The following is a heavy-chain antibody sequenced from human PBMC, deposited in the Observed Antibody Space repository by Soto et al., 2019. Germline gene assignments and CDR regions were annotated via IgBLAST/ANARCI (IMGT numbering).Heavy chain of an antibody. V-gene: IGHV3-23*01. CDR3: AKGHGPGTYGMDV. J-gene: IGHJ6*02. CDR2: VSGRDGNT. CDR1: GFTFSSYA. Sequence: EVQLLESGGGLIQPGGSLRLSCAASGFTFSSYAMTWVRQAPGKGLEWVSAVSGRDGNTYYADSVKGRFTVSRDSSKDTLSLQMNSLRDEDPAVYFCAKGHGPGTYGMDVWGPGTTVTVSS. D-gene: IGHD1-1*01.